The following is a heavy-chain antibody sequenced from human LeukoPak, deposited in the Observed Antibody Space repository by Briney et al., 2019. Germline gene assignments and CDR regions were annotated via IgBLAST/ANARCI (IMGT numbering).Heavy chain of an antibody. D-gene: IGHD2-21*02. CDR1: GFTFISYA. Sequence: GGALILSCAAAGFTFISYALHGGGQAPGEGREWLVVILYDGCNKYSEDTVKGRFNISRDNSKNTVFMEMNSLKPEDTALYYCARSEHIVVVTSTPASYWGQGTLVTVSS. CDR2: ILYDGCNK. CDR3: ARSEHIVVVTSTPASY. V-gene: IGHV3-30-3*01. J-gene: IGHJ4*02.